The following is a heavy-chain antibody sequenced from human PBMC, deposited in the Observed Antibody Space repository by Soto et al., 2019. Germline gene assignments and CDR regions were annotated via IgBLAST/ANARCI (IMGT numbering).Heavy chain of an antibody. CDR1: GGTFSSYA. D-gene: IGHD3-22*01. CDR3: ARDRKGYDTPERDAFDI. J-gene: IGHJ3*02. Sequence: ASVKVSCKASGGTFSSYAISWVRQAPGQGLEWMGGIIPIFGTANYAQKFQGRVTITADESTSTAYMELSSLRSEDTAVYYCARDRKGYDTPERDAFDIWGQGTMVTVSS. CDR2: IIPIFGTA. V-gene: IGHV1-69*13.